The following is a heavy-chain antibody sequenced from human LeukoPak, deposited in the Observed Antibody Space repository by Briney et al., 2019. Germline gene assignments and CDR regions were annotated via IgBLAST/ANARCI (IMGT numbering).Heavy chain of an antibody. CDR2: IKQDGSEK. CDR1: GFTSRSYW. V-gene: IGHV3-7*01. Sequence: GGSLRLSCAASGFTSRSYWMSWVRQAPGKGLEWVANIKQDGSEKYYVDSVKGRFTISRDNAKNSLYLQMNSLRAEDTTVYYCATNSWESYFDYWGQGTLVTVSS. J-gene: IGHJ4*02. D-gene: IGHD1-26*01. CDR3: ATNSWESYFDY.